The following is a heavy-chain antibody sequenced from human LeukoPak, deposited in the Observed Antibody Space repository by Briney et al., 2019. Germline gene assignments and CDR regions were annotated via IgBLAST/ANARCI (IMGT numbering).Heavy chain of an antibody. CDR2: INPSGGST. Sequence: ASVKVSCKASGYTFTSYYMHWVRQAPGQGLEWMGIINPSGGSTSYAQKFQGRVTMTRDMSTSTAYMELRSLRSDDTAVYYCARNYYDSSGYSNWFDPWGQGTLVTVSS. J-gene: IGHJ5*02. D-gene: IGHD3-22*01. CDR1: GYTFTSYY. V-gene: IGHV1-46*01. CDR3: ARNYYDSSGYSNWFDP.